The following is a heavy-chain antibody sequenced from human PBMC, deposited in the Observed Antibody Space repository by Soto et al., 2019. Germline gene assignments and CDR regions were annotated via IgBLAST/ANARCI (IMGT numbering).Heavy chain of an antibody. CDR3: ARQLGIVATPSSGTQNYYYYYGMDV. J-gene: IGHJ6*02. CDR2: IYYSGST. CDR1: GGSISSYY. Sequence: SETLSLTCTVSGGSISSYYWSWIRQPPGKGLEWIGYIYYSGSTNYNPSLKSRVTISVDTSKNQFSLKLSSVTAADTAVYSCARQLGIVATPSSGTQNYYYYYGMDVWGQGTTVTVS. D-gene: IGHD5-12*01. V-gene: IGHV4-59*08.